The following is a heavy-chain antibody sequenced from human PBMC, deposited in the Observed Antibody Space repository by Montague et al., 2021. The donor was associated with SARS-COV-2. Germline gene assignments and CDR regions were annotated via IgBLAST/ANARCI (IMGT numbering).Heavy chain of an antibody. CDR3: ARVTLGGRDGRTRQYEGLDS. Sequence: SETLSLTCTVSGGSISRYFWNWIRQTPGKALEWMGYVHDIESSIYNPSLQSRITILLDTPKNQFSLRLNAVTAADTAVYYCARVTLGGRDGRTRQYEGLDSWGQGILVTVSS. J-gene: IGHJ4*02. D-gene: IGHD3-16*01. CDR1: GGSISRYF. V-gene: IGHV4-59*01. CDR2: VHDIESS.